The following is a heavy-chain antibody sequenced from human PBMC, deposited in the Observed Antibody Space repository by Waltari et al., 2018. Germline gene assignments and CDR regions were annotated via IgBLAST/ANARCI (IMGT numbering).Heavy chain of an antibody. D-gene: IGHD3-10*01. CDR1: GGSISSYY. CDR3: ARDRNYGSGSPLLDY. V-gene: IGHV4-59*01. Sequence: QVQLQESGTGLVKPSETLSLTCTVSGGSISSYYWSWIRQHPGKGLDWIGYIYSSGSTNYNPSLKSRVTISVDTAKNQFSLKLSSVTAADTAVYYCARDRNYGSGSPLLDYWGQGTLVTVSS. CDR2: IYSSGST. J-gene: IGHJ4*02.